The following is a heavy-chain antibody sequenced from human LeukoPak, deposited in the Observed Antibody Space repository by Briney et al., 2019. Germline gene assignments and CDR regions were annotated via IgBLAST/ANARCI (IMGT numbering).Heavy chain of an antibody. CDR1: GGSVSPYY. Sequence: SETLSLTCTVSGGSVSPYYWNWVRQPPGKGLEWIGYTSYIGSTHYNPSLKSRVTISVDTSKNQFSLKLSSVTAADTAVYYCARGNYDFWSGHVEIDYWGQGTLVTVSS. CDR2: TSYIGST. CDR3: ARGNYDFWSGHVEIDY. V-gene: IGHV4-59*02. J-gene: IGHJ4*02. D-gene: IGHD3-3*01.